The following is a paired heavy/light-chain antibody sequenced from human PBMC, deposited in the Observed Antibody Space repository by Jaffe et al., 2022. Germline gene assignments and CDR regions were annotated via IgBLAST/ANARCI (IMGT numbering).Heavy chain of an antibody. V-gene: IGHV2-5*02. Sequence: QITLKESGPTLVKPTQTLTLTCTFSGFSLSTSGVGVGWIRQPPGKALEWLALIYWDDDKRYSPSLKSRLTITKDTSKNQVVLTMTNMDPVDTATYYCAHGHALLWFEGNWFDPWGQGTLVTVSS. J-gene: IGHJ5*02. CDR2: IYWDDDK. D-gene: IGHD3-10*01. CDR3: AHGHALLWFEGNWFDP. CDR1: GFSLSTSGVG.
Light chain of an antibody. CDR3: QSADSSGTVV. V-gene: IGLV3-25*03. J-gene: IGLJ2*01. CDR2: KDS. CDR1: ALPKQY. Sequence: SYELTQPPSVSVSPGQTARITCSGDALPKQYAYWYQQKPGQAPVLVIYKDSERPSGIPERFSGSSSGTTVTLTISGVQAEDEADYYCQSADSSGTVVFGGGTKLTVL.